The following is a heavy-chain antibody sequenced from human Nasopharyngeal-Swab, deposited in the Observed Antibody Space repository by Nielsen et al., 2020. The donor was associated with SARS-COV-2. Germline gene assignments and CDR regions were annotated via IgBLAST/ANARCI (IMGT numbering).Heavy chain of an antibody. D-gene: IGHD3-22*01. V-gene: IGHV1-8*01. CDR3: ARGPYYYDSSGYRAYYYYMDV. CDR2: MNPNSGNT. J-gene: IGHJ6*03. Sequence: WVRQAPGQGLEWMGWMNPNSGNTGYAQKFQGRVTMTRNTSISTAYMELSSLRSEDTAVYYCARGPYYYDSSGYRAYYYYMDVRGKGTAVTVSS.